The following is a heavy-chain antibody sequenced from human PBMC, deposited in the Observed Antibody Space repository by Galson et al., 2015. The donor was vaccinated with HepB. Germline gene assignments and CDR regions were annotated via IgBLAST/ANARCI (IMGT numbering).Heavy chain of an antibody. J-gene: IGHJ4*02. D-gene: IGHD3/OR15-3a*01. CDR2: IYHRGNT. CDR3: ARDRYSHNLDVEY. CDR1: GDSISNSNYY. Sequence: ETLSLTCTVSGDSISNSNYYWAWIRQPPGKGLEWIATIYHRGNTYYNPSLQHRDTISIDTSRNEFYLKVNSVTAADTALYYCARDRYSHNLDVEYWGQGTLVTVSS. V-gene: IGHV4-39*02.